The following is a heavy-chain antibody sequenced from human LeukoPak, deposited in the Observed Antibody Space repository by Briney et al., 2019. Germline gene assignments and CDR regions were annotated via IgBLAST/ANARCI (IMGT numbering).Heavy chain of an antibody. CDR2: MNPNSGNT. CDR1: GYTFTSYD. J-gene: IGHJ4*02. CDR3: ARATRSPRACDY. V-gene: IGHV1-8*01. Sequence: GASVKVSCKASGYTFTSYDINWARQATGQGLEWMGWMNPNSGNTGYAQKFQGRVTMTRNTSISTAYMELRSLRSEDTAVYSCARATRSPRACDYWGQGTLVTVSS. D-gene: IGHD5-24*01.